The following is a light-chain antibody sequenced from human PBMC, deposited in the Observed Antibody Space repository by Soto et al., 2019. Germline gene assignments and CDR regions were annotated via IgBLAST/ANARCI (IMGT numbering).Light chain of an antibody. J-gene: IGKJ1*01. CDR3: QQRFSVRSWT. CDR2: GAT. CDR1: QSISSY. V-gene: IGKV1-39*01. Sequence: EIQMTKSTSSLSASTGARVTITCLASQSISSYLNWYQQKPGKAPMLLIYGATNLQSGVPSRFSVSGSRTDFTPTISSLQPAEFATYFCQQRFSVRSWTCGQGTKGDI.